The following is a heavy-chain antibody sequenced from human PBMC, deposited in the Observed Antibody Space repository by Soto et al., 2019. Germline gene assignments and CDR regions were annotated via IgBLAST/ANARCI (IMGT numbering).Heavy chain of an antibody. CDR1: GGSVSSTRYY. J-gene: IGHJ4*01. V-gene: IGHV4-39*01. D-gene: IGHD6-13*01. CDR2: IYYTGST. CDR3: ARQLNEYSSSWLHFDY. Sequence: PSETLSLTCTVSGGSVSSTRYYWDWIRQPPGKGLEWIGNIYYTGSTYYSPSLKSRVTISVDTFKNQFSLKLSSVTAADTAVYYCARQLNEYSSSWLHFDYWGHGTLVTVSS.